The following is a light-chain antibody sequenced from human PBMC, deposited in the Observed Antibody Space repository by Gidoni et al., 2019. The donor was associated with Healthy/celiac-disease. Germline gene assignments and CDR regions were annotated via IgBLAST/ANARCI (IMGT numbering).Light chain of an antibody. V-gene: IGKV1-39*01. CDR2: AAS. CDR1: QSISSY. Sequence: DIQMTQSPSSLSASVGDRVTITCLASQSISSYLNWYPQKPGKAPKLLIYAASSLQSGVPSRFSGSGSGTDFTLPISSLQPEDFATYYCQQSYSTPRTCGQGTKVEIK. J-gene: IGKJ1*01. CDR3: QQSYSTPRT.